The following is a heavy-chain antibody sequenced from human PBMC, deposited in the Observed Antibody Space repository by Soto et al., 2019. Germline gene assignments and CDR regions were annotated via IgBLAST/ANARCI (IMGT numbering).Heavy chain of an antibody. J-gene: IGHJ4*02. D-gene: IGHD3-16*01. CDR1: GGSFSGYY. CDR3: ARSMAHGGGDY. Sequence: QVQLQQWGAGLLKPSETLSLTCAVYGGSFSGYYWSWIRQPPGKGLEWIGEINHSGSTNYNPSLKSRVTISVDTSKHQFSLKLSSVTAADTAVYYCARSMAHGGGDYWGQGTLVTVSS. V-gene: IGHV4-34*01. CDR2: INHSGST.